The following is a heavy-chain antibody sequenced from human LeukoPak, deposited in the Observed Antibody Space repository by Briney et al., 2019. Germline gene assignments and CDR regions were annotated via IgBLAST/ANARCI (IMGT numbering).Heavy chain of an antibody. CDR3: ARGAISWLRPLRVDYGMDV. CDR2: ISYDGSNK. Sequence: GGSLRLSCAASGFTFSSYGMHWVRQAPGKGLEWVAVISYDGSNKYYADSVKGRFTISRDNSKNTLYLQMNSLRAEDTAVYYCARGAISWLRPLRVDYGMDVWGQGTTVTVSS. J-gene: IGHJ6*02. D-gene: IGHD5-12*01. V-gene: IGHV3-30*03. CDR1: GFTFSSYG.